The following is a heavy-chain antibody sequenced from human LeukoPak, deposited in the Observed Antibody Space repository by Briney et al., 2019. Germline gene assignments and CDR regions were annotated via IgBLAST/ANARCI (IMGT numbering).Heavy chain of an antibody. CDR2: ISSSGGTK. J-gene: IGHJ4*02. D-gene: IGHD2-2*01. CDR3: ARDCGTTSCYDFPDFDY. Sequence: GGSLRLSCAASGFTFSDYYMSWIRQAPGRGLEWVSYISSSGGTKYYADSVKGRFTISRDNAKNSYLQMNSLRAEDTAVYYCARDCGTTSCYDFPDFDYWGQGTLVTVSS. V-gene: IGHV3-11*01. CDR1: GFTFSDYY.